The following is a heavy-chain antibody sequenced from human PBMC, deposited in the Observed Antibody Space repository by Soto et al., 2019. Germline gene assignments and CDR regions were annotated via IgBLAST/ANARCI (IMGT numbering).Heavy chain of an antibody. V-gene: IGHV1-69*09. Sequence: QVHLVQSGTEVKKPGSSVKVSCKASGGTFSSSGFSWVRQAPGQGLEWMGMIVPSLDTTNYAPQFHARVTISAEQVTSTASMELRNLRSEHTAVWYCARWPHPRYPAVSYDVDVWGQGISVISSS. J-gene: IGHJ6*02. CDR1: GGTFSSSG. CDR3: ARWPHPRYPAVSYDVDV. CDR2: IVPSLDTT. D-gene: IGHD1-20*01.